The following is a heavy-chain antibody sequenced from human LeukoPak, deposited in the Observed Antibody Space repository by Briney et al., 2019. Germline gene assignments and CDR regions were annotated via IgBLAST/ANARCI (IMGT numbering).Heavy chain of an antibody. J-gene: IGHJ4*02. CDR1: GGSIGSYY. V-gene: IGHV4-4*09. Sequence: SETLSLTCTVSGGSIGSYYWRWIRQPPGKGLEWIGDVYTSGSTNYNPSFKSRVTISADTSKNQFSLSLTSVTAADTALYYCARSNWYEYFDNWGQGTLVTVSS. CDR2: VYTSGST. D-gene: IGHD1-20*01. CDR3: ARSNWYEYFDN.